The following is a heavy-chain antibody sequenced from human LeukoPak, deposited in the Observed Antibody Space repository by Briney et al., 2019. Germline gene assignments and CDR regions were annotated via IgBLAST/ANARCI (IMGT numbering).Heavy chain of an antibody. V-gene: IGHV4-34*01. CDR3: ARSGYSGSYSHGY. Sequence: SETLSLTCAVYGGSFSGYYWSWIRQPPGKGLEWIGEINHSGSTNYNPSLKSRVTISVDTSKNQFSLKLSSVTAADTAVYYCARSGYSGSYSHGYWGQGTLVTVSS. CDR1: GGSFSGYY. CDR2: INHSGST. J-gene: IGHJ4*02. D-gene: IGHD1-26*01.